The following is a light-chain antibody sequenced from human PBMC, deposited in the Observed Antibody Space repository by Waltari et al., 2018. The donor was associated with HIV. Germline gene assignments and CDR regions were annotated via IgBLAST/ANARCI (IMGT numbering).Light chain of an antibody. CDR2: DDV. CDR3: QVWDRSYKEAV. Sequence: SYLLTQAPSVPVAPGQTATISCGNIGRNSVQWSRQKPGRAPLLVVLDDVDRSSGIPARFSGARSGERVTLTIRGVEAGDEADYYCQVWDRSYKEAVFGGGT. V-gene: IGLV3-21*02. CDR1: NIGRNS. J-gene: IGLJ2*01.